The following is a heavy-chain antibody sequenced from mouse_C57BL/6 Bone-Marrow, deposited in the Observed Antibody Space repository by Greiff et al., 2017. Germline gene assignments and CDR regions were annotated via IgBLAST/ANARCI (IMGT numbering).Heavy chain of an antibody. D-gene: IGHD1-1*01. CDR2: INPGSGGT. V-gene: IGHV1-54*01. CDR3: ARSGFYYGSSYFAY. J-gene: IGHJ3*01. CDR1: GYAFTNYL. Sequence: QVHVKQSGAELVRPGTSVKVSCKASGYAFTNYLIEWVKQRPGQGLEWIGVINPGSGGTNYNEKFKGKATLTADKSSSTAYIQLSSLTSEDSAVYFCARSGFYYGSSYFAYWGQGTLVTVSA.